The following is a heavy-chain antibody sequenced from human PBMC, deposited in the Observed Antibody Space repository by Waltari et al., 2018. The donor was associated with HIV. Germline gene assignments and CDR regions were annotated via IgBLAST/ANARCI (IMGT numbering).Heavy chain of an antibody. Sequence: QLQLQESGPGLVKPSETLSLTCTVSGGSVSSSSYFWGWIRQPPGQGLEWIGRIYYTGRAYYNPSLKGRVTISVDTSKNQFSLKVTSVTAADTAVYYCARHALRVGAAYWNFDLWGRGTLVTVSS. CDR3: ARHALRVGAAYWNFDL. J-gene: IGHJ2*01. V-gene: IGHV4-39*01. CDR1: GGSVSSSSYF. CDR2: IYYTGRA. D-gene: IGHD1-26*01.